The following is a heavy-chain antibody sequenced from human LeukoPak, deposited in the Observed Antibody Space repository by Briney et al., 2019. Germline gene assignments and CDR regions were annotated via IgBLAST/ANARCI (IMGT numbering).Heavy chain of an antibody. V-gene: IGHV4-39*01. J-gene: IGHJ1*01. Sequence: PSETLSLTCTVSGGSISSSSYYWGWIRQPPGKGLEWIGSIYYSGSTYYNPSLKSRVTISVDTSKNQFSLKLSSVTAADTAVYYCARHSFSSGHYAYFQHWGQGTLVTVSS. CDR3: ARHSFSSGHYAYFQH. CDR1: GGSISSSSYY. D-gene: IGHD3-22*01. CDR2: IYYSGST.